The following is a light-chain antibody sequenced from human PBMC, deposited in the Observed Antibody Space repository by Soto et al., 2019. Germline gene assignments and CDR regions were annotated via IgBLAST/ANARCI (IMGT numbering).Light chain of an antibody. CDR2: GNS. V-gene: IGLV1-40*01. Sequence: QSAVTQPPSVSGAPGQRVTISCTGSSSNIGAGYDVHWYQQLPGTAHKLLIYGNSNRPSGVPDRFSGSKSGTSASLAITGLQAEDEADYYCQSYDSSLSGSRVFGGGTKLTVL. J-gene: IGLJ2*01. CDR1: SSNIGAGYD. CDR3: QSYDSSLSGSRV.